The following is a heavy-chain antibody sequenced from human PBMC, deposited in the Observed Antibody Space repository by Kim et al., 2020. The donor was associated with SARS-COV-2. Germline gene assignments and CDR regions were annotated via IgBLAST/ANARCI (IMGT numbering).Heavy chain of an antibody. CDR3: ARSGYDLSWFDP. CDR1: GFTVSSNY. D-gene: IGHD5-12*01. CDR2: IYSGGST. V-gene: IGHV3-53*01. J-gene: IGHJ5*02. Sequence: GGSLRLSCAASGFTVSSNYMSWVRQAPGKGLEWVSVIYSGGSTYYADSVKGRFTISRDNSKNTLYLQMNSLRAEDTAVYYCARSGYDLSWFDPWGQGTLVTVSS.